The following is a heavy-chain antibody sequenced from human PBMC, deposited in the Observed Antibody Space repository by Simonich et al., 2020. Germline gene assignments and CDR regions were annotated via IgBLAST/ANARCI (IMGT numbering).Heavy chain of an antibody. V-gene: IGHV4-38-2*01. CDR2: IYHSRST. CDR1: GYSISSGYY. Sequence: QVQLQESGPGLVKPSETLSLTCAVSGYSISSGYYWGWIRQPPGKGLEWIGSIYHSRSTSYNPSLKSRVTLSVDTSKNQFSLKLSSVTAADTAVYYCARVGYSNYYYYGMDVWGQGTTVTVSS. J-gene: IGHJ6*02. D-gene: IGHD6-13*01. CDR3: ARVGYSNYYYYGMDV.